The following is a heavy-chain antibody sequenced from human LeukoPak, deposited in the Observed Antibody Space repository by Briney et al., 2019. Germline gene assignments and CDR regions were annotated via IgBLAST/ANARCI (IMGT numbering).Heavy chain of an antibody. D-gene: IGHD3-10*01. V-gene: IGHV3-23*01. CDR2: ISGSGGST. Sequence: PGGSLRLSCAASGFTFSSYAMSWVRQAPGKGLEWVSAISGSGGSTYYADSVKGRFTISRDNSKNTLYLQMNSLRAEDTAVYYCARGVNGRLSYYFDYWGQGTLVTVSS. J-gene: IGHJ4*02. CDR3: ARGVNGRLSYYFDY. CDR1: GFTFSSYA.